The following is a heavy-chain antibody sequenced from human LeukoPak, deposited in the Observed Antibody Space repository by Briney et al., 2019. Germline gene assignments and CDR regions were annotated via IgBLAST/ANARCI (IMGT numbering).Heavy chain of an antibody. CDR3: ATTVRYFALLD. Sequence: PGGSLRLSCAASGFTFSSYGMHWVRQSPGKGLEWVAVISYDGSNKYYADSVKGRFTISRDNTKNTLYLQMNSLRAEVTALYYCATTVRYFALLDWGQGTMVTVSS. D-gene: IGHD3-9*01. V-gene: IGHV3-30*03. CDR1: GFTFSSYG. J-gene: IGHJ3*01. CDR2: ISYDGSNK.